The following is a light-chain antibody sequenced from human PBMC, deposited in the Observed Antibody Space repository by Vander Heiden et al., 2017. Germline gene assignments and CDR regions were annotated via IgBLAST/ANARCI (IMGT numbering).Light chain of an antibody. Sequence: SYELTKPPSVSVSPGQTASITCSGDKLGDKYACWFQQKPGQSPVLVIYEDNKRPSGIPERFSGSNSGNTATLTISGTQAMDEADYYCQAWDTNINYVFGTGTKVTVL. J-gene: IGLJ1*01. CDR3: QAWDTNINYV. CDR2: EDN. CDR1: KLGDKY. V-gene: IGLV3-1*01.